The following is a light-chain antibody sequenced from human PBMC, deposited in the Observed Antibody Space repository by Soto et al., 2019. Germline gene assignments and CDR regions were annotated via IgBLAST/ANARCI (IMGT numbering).Light chain of an antibody. J-gene: IGKJ1*01. Sequence: DIQMTQSPSSLSASVGDRVTITCQASQDISNYLNWYQQKPGKAPKLLIYDASSLEGGVPSRFSGSGSGTEFTLTISSLQRDDSATYYCQQYNTYSPTWTFGQGTKVDIK. CDR3: QQYNTYSPTWT. V-gene: IGKV1-5*01. CDR1: QDISNY. CDR2: DAS.